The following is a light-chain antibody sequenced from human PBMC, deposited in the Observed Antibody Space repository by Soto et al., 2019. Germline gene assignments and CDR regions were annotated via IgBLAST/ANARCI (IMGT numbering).Light chain of an antibody. CDR1: SSDVGDYNL. J-gene: IGLJ1*01. Sequence: QSVLTQPASVSGSPGQSSTISFTGTSSDVGDYNLVSWYQQRPGKAPKLMIYEDSKRPSGISNRFSGSKSGNTASLTISGLQAEDEAHYYCCSYARTSTYVFGTGTKVTVL. CDR3: CSYARTSTYV. V-gene: IGLV2-23*01. CDR2: EDS.